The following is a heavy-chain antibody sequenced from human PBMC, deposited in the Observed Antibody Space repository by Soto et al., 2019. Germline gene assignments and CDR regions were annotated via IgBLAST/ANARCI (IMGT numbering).Heavy chain of an antibody. D-gene: IGHD4-17*01. CDR1: GYTFTSYD. V-gene: IGHV1-8*01. CDR3: ARGKYGDYPRYYYYYYYMDV. CDR2: MNPNSGNT. J-gene: IGHJ6*03. Sequence: ASVKVSCKASGYTFTSYDINWVRQATGQGLEWMGWMNPNSGNTGYAQKFQGRVTMTRNTSISTAYMELSSLRSEDTAVYYCARGKYGDYPRYYYYYYYMDVWGKGTTVTVSS.